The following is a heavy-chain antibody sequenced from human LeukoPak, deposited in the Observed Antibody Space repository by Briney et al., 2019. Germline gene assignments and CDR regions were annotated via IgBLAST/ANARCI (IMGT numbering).Heavy chain of an antibody. D-gene: IGHD1-26*01. CDR1: GGSISSYY. CDR2: IYYSGST. CDR3: ARGYSGSYQTQNFDY. J-gene: IGHJ4*02. V-gene: IGHV4-59*01. Sequence: SETLSLTCTVSGGSISSYYWSWIRQPPGKGREWIGYIYYSGSTNYNPSLKSRVTISVDTSKNQFSLKLSSVTAADTAVYYCARGYSGSYQTQNFDYWGQGTLVTVSS.